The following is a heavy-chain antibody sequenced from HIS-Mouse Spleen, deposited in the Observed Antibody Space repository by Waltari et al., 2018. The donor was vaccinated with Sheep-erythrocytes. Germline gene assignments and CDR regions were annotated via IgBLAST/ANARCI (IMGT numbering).Heavy chain of an antibody. CDR3: AKDRRGFWDY. J-gene: IGHJ4*02. CDR1: GFPFGSYG. Sequence: VQLVESGGGVVQPGRSLRLSCSASGFPFGSYGMHWVRQAPGKGLEWVAVISYDGSNKYYADSVKGRFTISRDNSKNTLYLQMNSLRAEDTAVYYCAKDRRGFWDYWGQGTLVTVSS. V-gene: IGHV3-30*18. CDR2: ISYDGSNK. D-gene: IGHD3-10*01.